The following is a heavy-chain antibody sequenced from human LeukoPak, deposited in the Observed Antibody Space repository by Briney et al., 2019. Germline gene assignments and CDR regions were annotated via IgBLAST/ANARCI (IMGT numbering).Heavy chain of an antibody. CDR2: ISAYNGNT. Sequence: ASVKVSCKASGYTFTSYGISWVRQAPGQGLESMGWISAYNGNTNYAQKLQGRVTMTTDTSTSTAYMELRSLRSDDTAVYYCARCSSEFGESPAYYFDYWGQGTLVTVSS. CDR1: GYTFTSYG. D-gene: IGHD3-10*01. J-gene: IGHJ4*02. CDR3: ARCSSEFGESPAYYFDY. V-gene: IGHV1-18*04.